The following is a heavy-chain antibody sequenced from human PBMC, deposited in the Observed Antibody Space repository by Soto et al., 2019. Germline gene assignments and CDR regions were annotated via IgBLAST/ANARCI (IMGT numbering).Heavy chain of an antibody. CDR2: ISGSGGST. CDR1: GFTFSSYA. CDR3: ARATGQLYSSGWYYFDY. J-gene: IGHJ4*02. D-gene: IGHD6-19*01. Sequence: GSLRLSCAASGFTFSSYAMSWVRQAPGKGLEWVSAISGSGGSTYYADSVKGRFTISRDNSKNTLYLQMNSLRAEDTAVYYCARATGQLYSSGWYYFDYWGQGTLVTVSS. V-gene: IGHV3-23*01.